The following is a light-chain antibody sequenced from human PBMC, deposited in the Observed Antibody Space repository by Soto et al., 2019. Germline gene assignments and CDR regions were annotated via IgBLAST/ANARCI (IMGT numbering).Light chain of an antibody. V-gene: IGKV3-15*01. CDR2: GAS. Sequence: EIVMTQSPATLSVSPGERATLSCRASQSVSSNLAWYQQKPGQAHRLLIYGASTRATGIPARFSGSVSGTEFTLTISSLQSEDFAVYYGQQYKNWPSITFGQGTRLEIK. J-gene: IGKJ5*01. CDR1: QSVSSN. CDR3: QQYKNWPSIT.